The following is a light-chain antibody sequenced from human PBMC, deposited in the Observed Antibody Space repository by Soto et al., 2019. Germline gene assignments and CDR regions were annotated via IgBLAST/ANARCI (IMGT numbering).Light chain of an antibody. Sequence: EIVMTQSPATLSVSPGERATLSCRASQSVSSNLAWYQQKPGQAPRLLIYGASTMAPGIPGRFSGSGSGTEFTLTISSLQSEDFAAYFCQQYNDWPITFGQGTRLEIK. CDR1: QSVSSN. J-gene: IGKJ5*01. CDR3: QQYNDWPIT. V-gene: IGKV3-15*01. CDR2: GAS.